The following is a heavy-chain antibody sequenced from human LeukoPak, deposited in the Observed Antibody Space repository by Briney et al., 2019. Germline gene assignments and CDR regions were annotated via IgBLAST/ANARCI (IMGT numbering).Heavy chain of an antibody. V-gene: IGHV3-21*01. Sequence: KTGGSLRLSCAASGFIFSSYSMNWVRRARGKGLEWVSSISATGNYIYYADSVKGRFTISRDNAKNSLYLQMNSLRAEDTAVYYCARDRSGYTFDDWGQGTLVTVSS. J-gene: IGHJ4*02. CDR2: ISATGNYI. CDR3: ARDRSGYTFDD. CDR1: GFIFSSYS. D-gene: IGHD5-18*01.